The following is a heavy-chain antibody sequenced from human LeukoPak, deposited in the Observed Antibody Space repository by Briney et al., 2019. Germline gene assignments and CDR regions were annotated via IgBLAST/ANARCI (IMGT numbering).Heavy chain of an antibody. CDR2: INPCGGST. J-gene: IGHJ4*02. Sequence: RASVKVSCKASGYTFTSYYMHWVRQAPGQGLEWMGIINPCGGSTSYAQKFQGRGTLTRETSTRTVYMELSSLRSENTAVYYCARDTNPSSSSGYYGSGSYYNPLDYWGQGTLVTVSS. CDR3: ARDTNPSSSSGYYGSGSYYNPLDY. D-gene: IGHD3-10*01. CDR1: GYTFTSYY. V-gene: IGHV1-46*01.